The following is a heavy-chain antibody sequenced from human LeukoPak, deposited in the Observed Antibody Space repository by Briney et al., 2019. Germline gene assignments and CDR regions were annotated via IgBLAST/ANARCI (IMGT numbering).Heavy chain of an antibody. CDR3: ATTTIRLGY. CDR1: GGSFSGYY. Sequence: PSETLSLTCAVYGGSFSGYYWSWIRQPPGKGLEWIGEINHSGSTNYNPSLKSRVTISVDTSKNQFSLKPSSVTAADTAVYYCATTTIRLGYWGQGTLVTVSS. CDR2: INHSGST. J-gene: IGHJ4*02. D-gene: IGHD1-26*01. V-gene: IGHV4-34*01.